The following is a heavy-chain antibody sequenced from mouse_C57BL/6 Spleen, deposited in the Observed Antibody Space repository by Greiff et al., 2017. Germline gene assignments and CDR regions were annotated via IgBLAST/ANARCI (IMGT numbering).Heavy chain of an antibody. CDR3: ARGPGFAY. Sequence: VQLQQSGPELVKPGASVKISCKASGYAFSSSWMNWVKQRPGTGLEWIGRIYPGDGDTNYNGKFKGKATLTADKSSSTAYMQLSSLTSEDSAVYFCARGPGFAYWGQGTLVTVSA. CDR2: IYPGDGDT. J-gene: IGHJ3*01. V-gene: IGHV1-82*01. CDR1: GYAFSSSW.